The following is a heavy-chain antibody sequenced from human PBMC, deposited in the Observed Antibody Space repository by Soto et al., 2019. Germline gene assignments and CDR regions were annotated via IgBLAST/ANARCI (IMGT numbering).Heavy chain of an antibody. J-gene: IGHJ6*02. CDR1: GGSISSSSYY. V-gene: IGHV4-39*01. CDR2: IYYSGST. CDR3: ARAHSSSWYRGGMDV. D-gene: IGHD6-13*01. Sequence: SETLSLTCTVSGGSISSSSYYWGWIRQPPGKGLEWIGSIYYSGSTYYNPSLKSRVTISVDTSKNQFSLKLSSVTAADTAVYYCARAHSSSWYRGGMDVWGQGTTVT.